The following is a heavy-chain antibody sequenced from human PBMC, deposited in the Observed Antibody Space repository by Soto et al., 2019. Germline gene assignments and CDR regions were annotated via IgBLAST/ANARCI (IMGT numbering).Heavy chain of an antibody. CDR2: IIPIFGTA. CDR1: GGTFSSYA. J-gene: IGHJ4*02. Sequence: ASVKVSCKASGGTFSSYAISWVRQAPGQGLEWMGGIIPIFGTANYAQKFQGRVTITADESTSTAYMELSSLRSEDTAVYYCARGHAESYYYDSSGYYYVYWGQGTLVTVSS. CDR3: ARGHAESYYYDSSGYYYVY. V-gene: IGHV1-69*13. D-gene: IGHD3-22*01.